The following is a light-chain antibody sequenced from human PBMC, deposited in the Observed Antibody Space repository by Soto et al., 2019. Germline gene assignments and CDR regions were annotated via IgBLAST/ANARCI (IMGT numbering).Light chain of an antibody. J-gene: IGKJ1*01. CDR1: QSIRHY. Sequence: DIQMTQSPPTLSASVGDRVTITCRASQSIRHYLAWYQQMPGKAPKLLIYGASTLQSGVPSRFSGSGSGTEFTLTIRGLQPDDFGTYFCQHHNSYSQTFGQGTKVEIK. CDR3: QHHNSYSQT. CDR2: GAS. V-gene: IGKV1-5*01.